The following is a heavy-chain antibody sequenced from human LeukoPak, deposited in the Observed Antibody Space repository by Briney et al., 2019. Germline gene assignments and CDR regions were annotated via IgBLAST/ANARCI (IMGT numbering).Heavy chain of an antibody. V-gene: IGHV3-48*03. Sequence: GGSLRLSCAASGFTFSSYEMNWVRQAPGKGLEWVSYISSSGSTIYYADSVKGRFTISRDNAKNSLYLQMSSLRAEDTAVYYCARKSGDGMDVWGKGTTVTVSS. J-gene: IGHJ6*04. CDR2: ISSSGSTI. CDR3: ARKSGDGMDV. CDR1: GFTFSSYE. D-gene: IGHD3-10*01.